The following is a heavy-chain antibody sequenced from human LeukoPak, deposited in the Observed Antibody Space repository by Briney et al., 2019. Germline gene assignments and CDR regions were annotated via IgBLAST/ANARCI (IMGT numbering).Heavy chain of an antibody. CDR2: IKQEGSEK. D-gene: IGHD6-19*01. V-gene: IGHV3-7*01. Sequence: GGSLRLSCAASGLAFTNSWMSWVRQTPGEGLEGVANIKQEGSEKYYVDSVKGRFTISRDNAKNSLYLQMNSLTAEDTALYYCARLSTAVAGGDYWGQGTLVTVPS. CDR1: GLAFTNSW. CDR3: ARLSTAVAGGDY. J-gene: IGHJ4*02.